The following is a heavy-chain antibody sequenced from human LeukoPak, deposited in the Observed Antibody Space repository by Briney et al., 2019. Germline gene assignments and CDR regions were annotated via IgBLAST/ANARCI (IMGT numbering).Heavy chain of an antibody. V-gene: IGHV3-9*01. D-gene: IGHD4-23*01. CDR1: GFTFDDYA. J-gene: IGHJ4*02. Sequence: GGSLRLSCAASGFTFDDYAMHWVRQAPGKGLEWVSGISWNSGSIGYADSVKGRFTISRDNAKSSLYLQMNSLRAEDTALYYCAKDPDVYGGNSGYFDYWGQGTLVTVSS. CDR2: ISWNSGSI. CDR3: AKDPDVYGGNSGYFDY.